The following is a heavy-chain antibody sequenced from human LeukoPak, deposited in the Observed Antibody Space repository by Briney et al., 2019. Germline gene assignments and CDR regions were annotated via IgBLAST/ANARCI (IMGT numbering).Heavy chain of an antibody. CDR1: GDSVSINSAA. D-gene: IGHD3-16*01. V-gene: IGHV6-1*01. CDR3: ARGGGSIDDAFDI. CDR2: TYYRSKWYN. Sequence: SPTLSLTFAISGDSVSINSAAWNWIRQSPSRGLEWLGSTYYRSKWYNDYAVSVKSPITINTDTSQNPFSLQLNSVTPEDTSVYYCARGGGSIDDAFDICGEGTLVSV. J-gene: IGHJ3*02.